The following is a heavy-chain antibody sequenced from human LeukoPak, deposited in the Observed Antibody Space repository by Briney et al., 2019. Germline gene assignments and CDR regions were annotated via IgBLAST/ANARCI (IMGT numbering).Heavy chain of an antibody. CDR3: ARGYYGSGSYYSFAY. CDR1: GGSISSYY. D-gene: IGHD3-10*01. J-gene: IGHJ4*02. Sequence: SETLSLTCTVSGGSISSYYWSWIRQPPGKGLEWIGYIYYSGRTNNDPSLKSRVTISVDTSKNQLSLKLSSVTAADTAMYYCARGYYGSGSYYSFAYWGQGTLVTVSS. V-gene: IGHV4-59*01. CDR2: IYYSGRT.